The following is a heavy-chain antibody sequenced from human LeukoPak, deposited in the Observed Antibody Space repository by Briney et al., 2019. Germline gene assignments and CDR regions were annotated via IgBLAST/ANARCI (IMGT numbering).Heavy chain of an antibody. V-gene: IGHV3-21*01. CDR3: ARDWMDSSSSETFDI. Sequence: GGSLRLSCAASGLTFSSYSMNWVRQAPGKGLEWVSSISSSSRYIYCADSVKGRFTISRDNAKNSLYLQMNSLRAEDTAVYYCARDWMDSSSSETFDIWGQGTMVTVSS. J-gene: IGHJ3*02. D-gene: IGHD6-6*01. CDR2: ISSSSRYI. CDR1: GLTFSSYS.